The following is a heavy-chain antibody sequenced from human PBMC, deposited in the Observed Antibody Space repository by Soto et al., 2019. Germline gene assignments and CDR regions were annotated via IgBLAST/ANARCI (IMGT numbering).Heavy chain of an antibody. CDR1: GYSFTSYW. Sequence: GESLKISCKGSGYSFTSYWIGWVRQMPGKGLEWMGIIYPGDSDTRYSPSFQGQVTISADKSISTAYLQWSSLKASDTAMYYCARKDYYDSSGYPTTLNAFDIWGQGTMVTVSS. J-gene: IGHJ3*02. V-gene: IGHV5-51*01. D-gene: IGHD3-22*01. CDR2: IYPGDSDT. CDR3: ARKDYYDSSGYPTTLNAFDI.